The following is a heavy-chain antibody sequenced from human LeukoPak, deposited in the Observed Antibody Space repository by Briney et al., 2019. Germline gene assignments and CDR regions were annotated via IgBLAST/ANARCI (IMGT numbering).Heavy chain of an antibody. CDR2: ISYDGSNK. D-gene: IGHD1-26*01. CDR3: AKDRALHNGIDY. V-gene: IGHV3-30*18. J-gene: IGHJ4*02. CDR1: GFAFSSYG. Sequence: GGSLRLSCAASGFAFSSYGMHWVRQAPGKGLEWVAVISYDGSNKYYADSVKGRFTISRDNSKNTLYLQMNSLRAEDTAVYYCAKDRALHNGIDYWGQGTLVTVSS.